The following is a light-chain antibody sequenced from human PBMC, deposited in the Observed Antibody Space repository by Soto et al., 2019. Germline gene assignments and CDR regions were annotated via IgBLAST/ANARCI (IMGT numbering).Light chain of an antibody. CDR1: QSVGTY. V-gene: IGKV3-11*01. CDR3: QQRSTWPLT. J-gene: IGKJ4*01. Sequence: EIVLTQSPATLSLSPGERASLSCRASQSVGTYLAWYQQKPGQAPRLLIYDASSRAVGVAPRFRGSGSGTDVTLTIAYVEPEDFAVYYCQQRSTWPLTFGGGTRVEF. CDR2: DAS.